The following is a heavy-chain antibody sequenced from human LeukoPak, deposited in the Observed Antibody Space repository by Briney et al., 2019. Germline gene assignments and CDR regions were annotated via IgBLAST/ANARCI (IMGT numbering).Heavy chain of an antibody. Sequence: PGGSLRLSCAASGFTFSSYAMSWVRQAPGKGLEWVSAISGSGGSTYYADSVKGRFTLSRDNSKSTLYLQMNSLRAEDTAIYYCAKVANNFWSGLDYWGQGALVTVSS. CDR1: GFTFSSYA. CDR3: AKVANNFWSGLDY. V-gene: IGHV3-23*01. D-gene: IGHD3-3*01. J-gene: IGHJ4*02. CDR2: ISGSGGST.